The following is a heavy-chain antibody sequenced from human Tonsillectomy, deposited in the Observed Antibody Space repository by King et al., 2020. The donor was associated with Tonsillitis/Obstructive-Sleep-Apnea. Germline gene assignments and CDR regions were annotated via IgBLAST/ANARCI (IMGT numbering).Heavy chain of an antibody. CDR2: ISAYTGNT. V-gene: IGHV1-18*01. CDR3: AGDRLDYYGSGGYSSPLFYMDV. Sequence: QLVQSGAEVKKPGASVKVSCKASGYTFTSSGINWVRQAPGQGLEWMGWISAYTGNTNYAQKLQGRVTMTTETSTSTAYMGLRSLRSDDTAVYYCAGDRLDYYGSGGYSSPLFYMDVWGRGTTVTVSS. J-gene: IGHJ6*03. CDR1: GYTFTSSG. D-gene: IGHD3-10*01.